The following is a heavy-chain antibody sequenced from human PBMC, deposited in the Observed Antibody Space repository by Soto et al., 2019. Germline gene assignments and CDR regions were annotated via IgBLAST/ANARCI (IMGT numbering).Heavy chain of an antibody. CDR1: YGPISSDD. V-gene: IGHV4-59*01. CDR2: IHNSGGT. Sequence: TLSLTCAASYGPISSDDWSWLRQPPGKGLEWIWYIHNSGGTNYNPSLQSWVTISVDTSNSHSSMELSTLSAADTAVYYSARSEWIQLWSTGYYYGMDVWGQGTTV. D-gene: IGHD5-18*01. CDR3: ARSEWIQLWSTGYYYGMDV. J-gene: IGHJ6*02.